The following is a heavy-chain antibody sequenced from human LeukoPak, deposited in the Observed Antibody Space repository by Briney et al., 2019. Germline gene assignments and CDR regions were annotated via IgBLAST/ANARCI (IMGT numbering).Heavy chain of an antibody. CDR3: ARERVEMDTIRGAFDI. J-gene: IGHJ3*02. D-gene: IGHD5-24*01. CDR2: IVPIFGTA. V-gene: IGHV1-69*05. Sequence: ASVKVSCKASGGTFSSYAISWVRQAPGQGLEWMGRIVPIFGTANYAQKFQGRVTITTDESTSTAYMELSSLRSEDTAVYYCARERVEMDTIRGAFDIWGQGTMVTVSS. CDR1: GGTFSSYA.